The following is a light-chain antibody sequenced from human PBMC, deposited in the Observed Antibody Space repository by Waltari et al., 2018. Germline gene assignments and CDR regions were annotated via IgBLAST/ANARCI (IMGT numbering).Light chain of an antibody. J-gene: IGKJ1*01. CDR3: QHYLRLPVT. CDR1: QSVTRA. V-gene: IGKV3-20*01. Sequence: EIVLTQSPGTLSLSPGESATLSCRTSQSVTRALAWYQQKPGQAPRLLIYGASNRASGIPDSVSGSGSGTDFSLTISSLEPEDFAVYYCQHYLRLPVTFGQGTKVEVK. CDR2: GAS.